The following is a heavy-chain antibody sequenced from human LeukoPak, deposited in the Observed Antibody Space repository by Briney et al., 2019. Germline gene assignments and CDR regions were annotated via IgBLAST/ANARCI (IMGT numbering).Heavy chain of an antibody. CDR3: AKIRGVRSVVAGTRDAFDI. CDR1: GFTFSSFA. V-gene: IGHV3-23*01. CDR2: ISGSGGST. D-gene: IGHD6-19*01. Sequence: GGSLRLSCAASGFTFSSFAMSWVRQAPGKGLEWVSTISGSGGSTNYADSVKGRFTISRDNSKNTLYLQMNSLRAEDTAVYYCAKIRGVRSVVAGTRDAFDIWGQGTMVTVSS. J-gene: IGHJ3*02.